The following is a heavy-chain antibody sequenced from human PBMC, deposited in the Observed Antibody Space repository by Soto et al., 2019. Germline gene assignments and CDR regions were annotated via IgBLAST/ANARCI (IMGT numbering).Heavy chain of an antibody. Sequence: PSETLSLTCTVSGGSVSSSSYSWGWIRQPPGKGLELIWTFYSSENTYYNPSLMSRVTISVDTSKNQFSLKLSSVTAADTAVYYCARLNGYCISTNCHGYYGMDVWGQGTTVTVSS. CDR3: ARLNGYCISTNCHGYYGMDV. D-gene: IGHD2-2*01. CDR2: FYSSENT. V-gene: IGHV4-39*01. J-gene: IGHJ6*02. CDR1: GGSVSSSSYS.